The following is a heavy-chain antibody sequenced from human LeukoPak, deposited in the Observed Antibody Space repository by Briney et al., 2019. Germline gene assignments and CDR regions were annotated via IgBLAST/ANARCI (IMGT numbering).Heavy chain of an antibody. CDR3: ARGLAVAALDY. Sequence: GGSLRLSCAASGFTFSSYSMNWVRQAPGKGLEWVSSISSSSSYIYYADSVKGRFTFSRDNAKNSLYLQMNGLRAEDTAVYYCARGLAVAALDYWGQGTLVTVSS. D-gene: IGHD6-19*01. CDR1: GFTFSSYS. CDR2: ISSSSSYI. V-gene: IGHV3-21*01. J-gene: IGHJ4*02.